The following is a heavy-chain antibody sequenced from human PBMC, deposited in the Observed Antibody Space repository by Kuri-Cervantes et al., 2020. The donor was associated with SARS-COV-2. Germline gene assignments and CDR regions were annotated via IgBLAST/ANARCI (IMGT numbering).Heavy chain of an antibody. CDR2: ISSSGTTI. CDR1: GFTFSDYY. V-gene: IGHV3-11*04. J-gene: IGHJ4*02. CDR3: AKIMTTVTTNDY. D-gene: IGHD4-11*01. Sequence: GESLKISCAASGFTFSDYYITWIRQAPGKGLEWVSYISSSGTTIYYADSVKGRFTISRDNSKNTLYLQMNSLRAEDTAVYYCAKIMTTVTTNDYWGQGTLVTVSS.